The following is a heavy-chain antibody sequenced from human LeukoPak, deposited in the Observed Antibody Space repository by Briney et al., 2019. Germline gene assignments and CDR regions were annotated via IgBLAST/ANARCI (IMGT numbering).Heavy chain of an antibody. CDR2: ISYDGSNK. CDR1: GFNFSTYA. D-gene: IGHD6-6*01. CDR3: AKGAKDQQQLVLRGNWFDP. V-gene: IGHV3-30*04. Sequence: GRSLRLSCAASGFNFSTYAMHWVRQAPGKGLEWVAVISYDGSNKYYADSVKGRFTISRDNSKNTLYLQMNSLRAEDTAVYYCAKGAKDQQQLVLRGNWFDPWGQGTLVTVSS. J-gene: IGHJ5*02.